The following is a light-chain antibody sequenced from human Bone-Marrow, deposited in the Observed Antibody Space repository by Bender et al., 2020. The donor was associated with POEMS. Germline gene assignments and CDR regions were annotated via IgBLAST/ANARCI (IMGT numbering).Light chain of an antibody. CDR2: KDN. J-gene: IGLJ3*02. CDR3: AAWEDSLNGWV. V-gene: IGLV1-47*01. Sequence: QSVLTQPPSASGTPGQRVTISCSGTSSNVGSNYVSWYQHLPGTAPKLLIYKDNQRPSGVPDRFSGSKSGTSASLAISGLQAEDEADYYCAAWEDSLNGWVFGGGTKLTVL. CDR1: SSNVGSNY.